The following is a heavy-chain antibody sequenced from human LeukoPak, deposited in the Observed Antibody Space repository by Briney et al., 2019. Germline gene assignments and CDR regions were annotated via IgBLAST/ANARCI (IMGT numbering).Heavy chain of an antibody. J-gene: IGHJ4*02. Sequence: GGSLRLSCAASGFTVSSNYMSWVRQAPGKGLEWVSAISGSGGSTYYADSVKGRFTISRDNSKNTLYLQMNSLRAEDTAVYYCAKDRGCSGGSCYSGMFDYWGQGTLVTVSS. D-gene: IGHD2-15*01. CDR2: ISGSGGST. V-gene: IGHV3-23*01. CDR1: GFTVSSNY. CDR3: AKDRGCSGGSCYSGMFDY.